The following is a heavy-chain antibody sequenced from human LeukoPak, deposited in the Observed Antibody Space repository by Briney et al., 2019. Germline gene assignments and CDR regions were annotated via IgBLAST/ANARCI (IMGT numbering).Heavy chain of an antibody. J-gene: IGHJ4*02. CDR2: ISGSGGST. Sequence: TGGSLRLSCAASGFTFSSYAMSWVRQAPGKGLEWVSAISGSGGSTYYADSVKGRFTISRDNSKNTLYLQMNSLRAEDTAVYYCAKSQNTWAYYYGSGSYSPYDYWGQGTLVTVSS. CDR1: GFTFSSYA. CDR3: AKSQNTWAYYYGSGSYSPYDY. D-gene: IGHD3-10*01. V-gene: IGHV3-23*01.